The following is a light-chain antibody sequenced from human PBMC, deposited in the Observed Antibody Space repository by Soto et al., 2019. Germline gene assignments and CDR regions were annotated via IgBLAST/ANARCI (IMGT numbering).Light chain of an antibody. CDR1: SDDIGANNY. CDR3: TSYTSASTLV. Sequence: QSALTQPASVSGSPGQSITISCTGTSDDIGANNYVSWYQHHPGKAPKILIYEAANRPSGISHRFSGSKSGNTASLTISGLQAEDEADYFCTSYTSASTLVFGGGTKDTVL. V-gene: IGLV2-14*01. CDR2: EAA. J-gene: IGLJ2*01.